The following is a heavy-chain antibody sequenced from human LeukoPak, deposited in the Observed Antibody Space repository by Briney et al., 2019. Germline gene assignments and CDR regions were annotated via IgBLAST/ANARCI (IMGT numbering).Heavy chain of an antibody. CDR3: ARGSSGSLAPFDF. J-gene: IGHJ4*02. CDR1: GGSFSGYY. V-gene: IGHV4-34*01. Sequence: SETLSLTCAVYGGSFSGYYWSWIRQPPGKGLEWIGEINHSGSTSYNPSLKSRVTISVDTSKNQFSLKLSSVTAADTAVYYCARGSSGSLAPFDFWGRGTLVTVSS. D-gene: IGHD6-19*01. CDR2: INHSGST.